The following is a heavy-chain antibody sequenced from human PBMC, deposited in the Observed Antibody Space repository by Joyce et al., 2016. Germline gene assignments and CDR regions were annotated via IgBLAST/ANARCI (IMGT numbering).Heavy chain of an antibody. Sequence: EVRLLESGGGLKRPGGSLRLSCEASGFTVTDYAMSWIRQAPGEGLEWVAAISRGGDITYYADSVEGRCTISRDNSKSTLYLEINSLRAEDTAVYYCVKEYQYQLLLFDCWGQGTLVSVSS. CDR3: VKEYQYQLLLFDC. V-gene: IGHV3-23*01. CDR2: ISRGGDIT. CDR1: GFTVTDYA. D-gene: IGHD2-2*01. J-gene: IGHJ4*02.